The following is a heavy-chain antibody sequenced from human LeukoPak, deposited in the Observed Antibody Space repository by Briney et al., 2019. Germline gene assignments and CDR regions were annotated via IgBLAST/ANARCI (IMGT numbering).Heavy chain of an antibody. D-gene: IGHD2-15*01. CDR3: ASRYCSGGSCYSGPFDY. Sequence: SETLSLTCAVSGGSISSGGYSWSWIRQPPGKGLEWIGHIYHSGSTYYNPSLKSRVTISVDRSKNQFSLKLSSVTAADTAVYYCASRYCSGGSCYSGPFDYWGQGTLVTVSS. CDR2: IYHSGST. V-gene: IGHV4-30-2*01. CDR1: GGSISSGGYS. J-gene: IGHJ4*02.